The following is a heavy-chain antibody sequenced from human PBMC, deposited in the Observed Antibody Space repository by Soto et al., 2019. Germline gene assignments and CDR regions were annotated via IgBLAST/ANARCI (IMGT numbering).Heavy chain of an antibody. CDR1: GFTFSSYA. Sequence: GGSLRLSCAAPGFTFSSYAMSWVRQAPGKGLEWVSAISGSGGSTYYADSVKGRFTISRDNSKNTLYLQMNSLRAEDTAVYYCAKVEYYYGSGSYSNPNNWFDPWGQGTLVTVSS. D-gene: IGHD3-10*01. J-gene: IGHJ5*02. CDR3: AKVEYYYGSGSYSNPNNWFDP. CDR2: ISGSGGST. V-gene: IGHV3-23*01.